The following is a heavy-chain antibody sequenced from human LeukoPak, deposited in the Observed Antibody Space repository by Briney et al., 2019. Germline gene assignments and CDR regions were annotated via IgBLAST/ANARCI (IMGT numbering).Heavy chain of an antibody. CDR1: GYTLTELS. J-gene: IGHJ4*02. V-gene: IGHV1-24*01. CDR2: FDPEDGET. Sequence: ASVKVSCKVSGYTLTELSMHWVRQAPGKGLEWMGGFDPEDGETIYAQKFQGRVTMTEDTSTDTAYMELRSLRSDDTAVYYCARDWVTMVRGGYWGQGTLVTVSS. CDR3: ARDWVTMVRGGY. D-gene: IGHD3-10*01.